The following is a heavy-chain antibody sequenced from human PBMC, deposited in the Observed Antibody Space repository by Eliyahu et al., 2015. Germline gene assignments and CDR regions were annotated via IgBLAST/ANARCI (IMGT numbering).Heavy chain of an antibody. CDR2: IYYSGST. J-gene: IGHJ6*02. CDR3: ARQAGYSYGFYYYGMDV. Sequence: QLQLQESGPGLVKPSETLSLTCTVSGGXIXSSSYDWGWIRQPPGKGLEWIGSIYYSGSTYYNPSLKSRVTISVDTSKNQFSLKLSSVTAADTAVYYCARQAGYSYGFYYYGMDVWGQGTTVTVSS. V-gene: IGHV4-39*01. CDR1: GGXIXSSSYD. D-gene: IGHD5-18*01.